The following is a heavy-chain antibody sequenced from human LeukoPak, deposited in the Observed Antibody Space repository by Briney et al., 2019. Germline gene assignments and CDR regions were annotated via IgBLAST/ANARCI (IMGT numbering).Heavy chain of an antibody. CDR1: GGSISSYY. Sequence: SETLSLTCTVSGGSISSYYWSWIRQPAGKGLEWIGRIYTSGSTNCNPSLKSRVSMSVDTSKNQFSLKLSSVTAADTAVYYCARDRVQWELSAFDIWGQGTIVTVSS. D-gene: IGHD1-26*01. CDR2: IYTSGST. V-gene: IGHV4-4*07. J-gene: IGHJ3*02. CDR3: ARDRVQWELSAFDI.